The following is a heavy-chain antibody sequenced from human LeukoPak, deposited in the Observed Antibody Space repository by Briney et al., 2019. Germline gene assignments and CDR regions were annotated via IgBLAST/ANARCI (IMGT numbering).Heavy chain of an antibody. CDR1: GGSISSYY. D-gene: IGHD3-10*01. Sequence: NPSGTLSLTCTVSGGSISSYYWSWIRQPAGKGLEWIGRIYTSGSTNYNPSLKSRVTMSVDTSKNQFSLKLSSVTAADTAVYYCARSLYGSGSLYYFDYWGQGTLVTVSS. V-gene: IGHV4-4*07. J-gene: IGHJ4*02. CDR2: IYTSGST. CDR3: ARSLYGSGSLYYFDY.